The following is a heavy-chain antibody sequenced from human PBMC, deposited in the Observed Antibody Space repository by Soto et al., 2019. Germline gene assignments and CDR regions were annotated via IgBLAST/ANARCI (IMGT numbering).Heavy chain of an antibody. V-gene: IGHV4-34*01. D-gene: IGHD6-6*01. CDR1: GGSFSGYY. Sequence: SDTLSLTCAVYGGSFSGYYWSWIRQPPGKGLEWIGEINHSGSTNYNPSLKSRVTISVDTSKNQFSLKLSSVTAADTAVYYCARVRIAARPFDYWGQGTLVTVSS. CDR3: ARVRIAARPFDY. J-gene: IGHJ4*02. CDR2: INHSGST.